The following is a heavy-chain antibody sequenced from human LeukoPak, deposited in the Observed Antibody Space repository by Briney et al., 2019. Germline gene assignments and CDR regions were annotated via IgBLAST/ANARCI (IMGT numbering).Heavy chain of an antibody. D-gene: IGHD3-22*01. CDR1: GYSISSGYY. CDR2: MYHSGST. CDR3: ARERITMVVVPITFFDY. V-gene: IGHV4-38-2*01. Sequence: SETLSLTCGVSGYSISSGYYWGWIRQPPGKGLEWIESMYHSGSTYYNPSLKSRVTISVDTSKNQFSLKLSSVTAADTAVYYCARERITMVVVPITFFDYWGQGTLVTVSS. J-gene: IGHJ4*02.